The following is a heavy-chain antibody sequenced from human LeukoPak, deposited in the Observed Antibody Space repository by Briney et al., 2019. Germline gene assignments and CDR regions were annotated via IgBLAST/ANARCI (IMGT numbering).Heavy chain of an antibody. V-gene: IGHV4-4*07. CDR2: IYSSGST. Sequence: SETLSLTCTVSGVSISTYYWTWIRQPAGKGLEWIGRIYSSGSTNYNPSLKSRVTMSVDTSRNQFSLKLSSVTAADTAVYYCASQTYDYDSSGSNAFDIWGQGTVVTVSS. CDR3: ASQTYDYDSSGSNAFDI. D-gene: IGHD3-22*01. CDR1: GVSISTYY. J-gene: IGHJ3*02.